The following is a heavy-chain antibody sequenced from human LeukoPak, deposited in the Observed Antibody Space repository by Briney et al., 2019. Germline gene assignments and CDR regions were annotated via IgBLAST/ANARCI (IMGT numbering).Heavy chain of an antibody. D-gene: IGHD3-3*01. CDR3: ARLLKLRFLEWFRARHYYYYMDV. CDR2: IYPGDSHT. Sequence: GESLKISCKGSGYSFTSYWIGWVRQMPGKGLEWMGFIYPGDSHTRYSPSFLGEVFISSDESISTAYLQWSRLKASDTAMYYCARLLKLRFLEWFRARHYYYYMDVWGKGTTVTVSS. J-gene: IGHJ6*03. V-gene: IGHV5-51*01. CDR1: GYSFTSYW.